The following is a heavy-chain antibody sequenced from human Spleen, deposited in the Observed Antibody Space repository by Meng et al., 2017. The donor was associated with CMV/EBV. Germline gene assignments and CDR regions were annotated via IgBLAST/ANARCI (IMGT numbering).Heavy chain of an antibody. CDR2: VYYSGST. D-gene: IGHD3-3*01. CDR1: GGSISSYY. V-gene: IGHV4-59*01. CDR3: GRSGSYGMDV. Sequence: LTCTVSGGSISSYYWSWIRQSPGKGLEWIGYVYYSGSTNYNPSLKSRVTISVDTSKKQFSLKLSSVTAADTAVYYCGRSGSYGMDVWGQGTTVTVSS. J-gene: IGHJ6*02.